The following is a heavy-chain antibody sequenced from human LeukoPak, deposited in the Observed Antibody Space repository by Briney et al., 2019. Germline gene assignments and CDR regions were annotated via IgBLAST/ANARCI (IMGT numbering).Heavy chain of an antibody. J-gene: IGHJ4*02. V-gene: IGHV5-51*01. Sequence: GESLKISCKGSGYSFTSYWIGWVRQRPGEGLEWMGIIYPGDSDTRYSPSFQGQVTISADKSISTAYLQWSSLKASATAMYYCARMEEVYYFDYWGQGTLVTVSS. CDR1: GYSFTSYW. D-gene: IGHD1-14*01. CDR2: IYPGDSDT. CDR3: ARMEEVYYFDY.